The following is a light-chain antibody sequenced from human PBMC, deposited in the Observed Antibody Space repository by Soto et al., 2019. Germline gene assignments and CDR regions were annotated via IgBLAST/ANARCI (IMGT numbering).Light chain of an antibody. Sequence: QLVLTQPPSASGTPGQRVTISCSGSSSNIGSNTVNWYQQLPGTAPKLLIYSNNQRPSGVPDRFSGSKSGTSASLAISGLQSEDEADYYCAAWDDSLNGHVVFGGVTKLTVL. CDR2: SNN. J-gene: IGLJ2*01. V-gene: IGLV1-44*01. CDR3: AAWDDSLNGHVV. CDR1: SSNIGSNT.